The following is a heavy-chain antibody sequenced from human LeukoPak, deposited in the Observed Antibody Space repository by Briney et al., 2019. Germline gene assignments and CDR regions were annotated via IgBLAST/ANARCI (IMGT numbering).Heavy chain of an antibody. J-gene: IGHJ6*02. CDR1: GFTFSSYG. CDR3: ARGSLNGDYYYYGMDV. V-gene: IGHV3-30*03. Sequence: PGGSLRLSCAASGFTFSSYGMHWVRQAPGKGLEWVAVISYDGSNKYYADSVKGRFTISRDNSKNTLYLQMNSLRAEDTAVYYCARGSLNGDYYYYGMDVWGQGTTVTVSS. D-gene: IGHD2-8*01. CDR2: ISYDGSNK.